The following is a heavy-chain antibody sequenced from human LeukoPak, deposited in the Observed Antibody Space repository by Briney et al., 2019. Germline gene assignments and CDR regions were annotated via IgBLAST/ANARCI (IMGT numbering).Heavy chain of an antibody. D-gene: IGHD2-2*01. CDR3: ASPTAGVVVPAASSNWFDP. CDR2: ISGSGGST. Sequence: GGSLRLSCAASGFTFSSYAMSWVRQAPGKGLEWVSAISGSGGSTYYTDSVKGRFTISRDNSKNTLYLQMNSLRAEDTAVYYCASPTAGVVVPAASSNWFDPWGQGTLVTVSS. J-gene: IGHJ5*02. CDR1: GFTFSSYA. V-gene: IGHV3-23*01.